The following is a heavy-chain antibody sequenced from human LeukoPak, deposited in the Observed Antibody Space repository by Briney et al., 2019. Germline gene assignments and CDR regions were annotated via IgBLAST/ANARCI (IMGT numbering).Heavy chain of an antibody. Sequence: SETLSLTCTVSGGSISRNNYNWGWIRQPPGKGLEWIGSFFYSGSTYYNPSLRSRVTISVDTSKNQFSLKLSAVTAADTAVYYCGRHLGYCSGGTCYWEPDAFDFWGQGTLVTVSS. V-gene: IGHV4-39*01. J-gene: IGHJ3*01. D-gene: IGHD2-15*01. CDR1: GGSISRNNYN. CDR2: FFYSGST. CDR3: GRHLGYCSGGTCYWEPDAFDF.